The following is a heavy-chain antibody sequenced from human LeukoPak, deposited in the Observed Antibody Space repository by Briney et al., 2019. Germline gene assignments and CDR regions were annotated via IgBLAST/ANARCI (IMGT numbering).Heavy chain of an antibody. J-gene: IGHJ4*02. CDR3: AREYSGSYYFDY. CDR1: GGSISSYY. CDR2: IYYSGST. Sequence: PSETLSLTCTISGGSISSYYWSWIRQPPGKGLEWIGYIYYSGSTNYNPPLKSRVTISVDTSKNQFSLKLSSVTAADTAVYYCAREYSGSYYFDYWGQGTLVTVSS. V-gene: IGHV4-59*01. D-gene: IGHD1-26*01.